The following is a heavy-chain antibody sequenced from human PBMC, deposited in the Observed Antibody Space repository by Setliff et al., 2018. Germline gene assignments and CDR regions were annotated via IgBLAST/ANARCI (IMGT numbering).Heavy chain of an antibody. CDR2: INYSGST. Sequence: SETLSLTCTVSGGSISSSSYYWSWIRQPPGKGLEWIGNINYSGSTYYNPSLKSRVTISVDTSKNQFSLQVTSVTATDTAVYYCARHEFVGGYYGSVTYRHFDYWGQGILVTVSS. J-gene: IGHJ4*02. CDR3: ARHEFVGGYYGSVTYRHFDY. D-gene: IGHD3-10*01. V-gene: IGHV4-39*01. CDR1: GGSISSSSYY.